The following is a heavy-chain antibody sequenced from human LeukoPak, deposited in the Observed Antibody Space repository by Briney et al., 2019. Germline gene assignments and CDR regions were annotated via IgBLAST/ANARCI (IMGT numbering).Heavy chain of an antibody. CDR2: ISSSSTYL. V-gene: IGHV3-21*01. CDR3: ARELRYFDWLSPSLGYYYYMDV. Sequence: GGSLRLSCAASGFTLSPYTMNWVRQAPGKGLEWVSSISSSSTYLDYADSLKGRFTISRDNAKNSLYLQMNSLRAEDTAVYYCARELRYFDWLSPSLGYYYYMDVWGKGTTVTIS. CDR1: GFTLSPYT. J-gene: IGHJ6*03. D-gene: IGHD3-9*01.